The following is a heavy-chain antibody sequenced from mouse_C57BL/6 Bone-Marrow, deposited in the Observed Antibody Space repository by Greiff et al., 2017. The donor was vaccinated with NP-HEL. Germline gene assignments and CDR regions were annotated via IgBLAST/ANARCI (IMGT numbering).Heavy chain of an antibody. D-gene: IGHD1-1*01. CDR3: ARRGYYGSRAWFAY. Sequence: VMLVESGAELARPGASVKLSCKASGYTFTSYGISWVKQRTGQGLEWIGEIYPRSGNTYYNEKFKGKATLTADKSSSTAYMELRSLTSEDSTVYFCARRGYYGSRAWFAYWGQGTLVTVSA. V-gene: IGHV1-81*01. J-gene: IGHJ3*01. CDR1: GYTFTSYG. CDR2: IYPRSGNT.